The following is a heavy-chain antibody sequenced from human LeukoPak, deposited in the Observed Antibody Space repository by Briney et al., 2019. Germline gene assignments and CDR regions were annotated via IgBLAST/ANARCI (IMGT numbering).Heavy chain of an antibody. J-gene: IGHJ4*02. V-gene: IGHV4-59*01. D-gene: IGHD6-13*01. CDR1: GGAINSYY. CDR3: ARGIRYGNDF. CDR2: IYDYGTT. Sequence: SETLSLTCTVSGGAINSYYWSWIRQPPGKGLEWIGYIYDYGTTNYNPSLKSRVTISVDTSKNQFSLSLTSVTAADTAVYYCARGIRYGNDFWGQGTLVTVSS.